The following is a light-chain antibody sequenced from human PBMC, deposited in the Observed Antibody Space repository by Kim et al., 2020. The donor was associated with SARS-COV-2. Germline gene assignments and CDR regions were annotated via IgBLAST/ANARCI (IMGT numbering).Light chain of an antibody. CDR3: QEYNSYF. CDR2: QAS. V-gene: IGKV1-5*03. CDR1: QSIRSW. Sequence: LAGSGGDRVSITCRGRQSIRSWLAWNQQKPGKAPKRLIYQASNVESGVPPRFGGSGAGTEFTLSISSLQPDDFATYYYQEYNSYFFGQGTKLEI. J-gene: IGKJ2*01.